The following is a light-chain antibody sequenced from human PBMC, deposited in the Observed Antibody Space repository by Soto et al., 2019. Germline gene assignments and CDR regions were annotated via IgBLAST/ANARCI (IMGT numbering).Light chain of an antibody. J-gene: IGKJ2*01. CDR1: QNILYSSNNNNY. CDR2: WAS. Sequence: DIVMTQSPDSLAVSLGERATINCKSSQNILYSSNNNNYLAWYQQKPGQPPRLLIYWASTREFGVPDRFSGSGSGTDFTFTISSLQAEDVAVYFCHQFYSTPYTFGQGTKLEIK. V-gene: IGKV4-1*01. CDR3: HQFYSTPYT.